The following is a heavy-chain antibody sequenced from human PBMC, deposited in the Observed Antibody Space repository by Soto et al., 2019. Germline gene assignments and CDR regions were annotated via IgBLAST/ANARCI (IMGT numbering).Heavy chain of an antibody. V-gene: IGHV1-24*01. CDR2: FDPEDGET. Sequence: ASVKVSCKVSGYTLTELSMHWVRQAPGKGLEWMGGFDPEDGETIYAQKFQGRVTITEDESTNTAYMELSSLRSEDTAVYYCARDGRDYDFWSGPDYYYYGMDVWGQGTTVT. CDR3: ARDGRDYDFWSGPDYYYYGMDV. D-gene: IGHD3-3*01. CDR1: GYTLTELS. J-gene: IGHJ6*02.